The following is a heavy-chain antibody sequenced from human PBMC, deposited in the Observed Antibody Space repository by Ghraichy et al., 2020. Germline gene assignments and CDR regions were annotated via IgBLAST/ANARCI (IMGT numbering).Heavy chain of an antibody. CDR2: IYYSGST. J-gene: IGHJ5*02. Sequence: SETLSLTCTVSGGSVSSGSYYWSWIRQPPGKGLEWIGYIYYSGSTNYNPSLKSRVTISVDTSKNQFSLKLSSVTAADTAVYYCAREYGRITIFGVGRPMGGWFDPWGQGTLVTVSS. CDR3: AREYGRITIFGVGRPMGGWFDP. V-gene: IGHV4-61*01. CDR1: GGSVSSGSYY. D-gene: IGHD3-3*01.